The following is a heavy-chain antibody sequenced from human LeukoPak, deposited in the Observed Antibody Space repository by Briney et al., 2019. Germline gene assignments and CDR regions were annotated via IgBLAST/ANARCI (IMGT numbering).Heavy chain of an antibody. CDR3: ARGSATMIDWFDP. D-gene: IGHD3-22*01. CDR2: IYYSGST. V-gene: IGHV4-59*12. Sequence: SETLSLTCTVSGGSISSYYWSWIRQPPGKGLEWIGYIYYSGSTNYNPSLKSRVTISVDTSKNQFSLKLSSVTAADTAVYYCARGSATMIDWFDPWGQGTLVTVSS. J-gene: IGHJ5*02. CDR1: GGSISSYY.